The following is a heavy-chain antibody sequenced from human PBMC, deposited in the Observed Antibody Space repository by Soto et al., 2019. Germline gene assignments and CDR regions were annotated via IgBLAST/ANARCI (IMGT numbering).Heavy chain of an antibody. Sequence: SETLSLTCTVSVGSISSSSYYWGWIRQPPGKGLEWIGSIYYSGSTYYNPSLKSRVTISVDTSKNQFSLKLSSVTAADTAVYYCVFGSWYSSYYFDYWGQGTLVTVSS. CDR1: VGSISSSSYY. J-gene: IGHJ4*02. CDR2: IYYSGST. V-gene: IGHV4-39*01. D-gene: IGHD6-13*01. CDR3: VFGSWYSSYYFDY.